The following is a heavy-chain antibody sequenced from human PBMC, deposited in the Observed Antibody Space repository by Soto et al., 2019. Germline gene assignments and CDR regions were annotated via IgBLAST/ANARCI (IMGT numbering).Heavy chain of an antibody. D-gene: IGHD5-18*01. CDR2: MKHSGSA. CDR3: SRVEGAGYSYGFGGA. V-gene: IGHV4-38-2*02. CDR1: NFSISTNNY. Sequence: SETLSLTCTVSNFSISTNNYWGWIRQAPGKALQGIGRMKHSGSAYYNPSLRRRSTISLDTSKNQFSLELAAVTAADTAVYYCSRVEGAGYSYGFGGAWAQGT. J-gene: IGHJ5*02.